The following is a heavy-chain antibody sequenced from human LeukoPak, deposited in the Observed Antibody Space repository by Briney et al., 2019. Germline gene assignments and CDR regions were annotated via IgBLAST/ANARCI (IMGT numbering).Heavy chain of an antibody. Sequence: ASVKVSCKASGYTFTSYYMHWVRQAPGQGLEWMGIINPSGGSTSYAQKFQGRVTITADESTSTAYMELSSLRSEDTAVYYCARDPQLSNYDSSGYSHYYYYYGMDVWGQGTTVTVSS. D-gene: IGHD3-22*01. V-gene: IGHV1-46*01. CDR2: INPSGGST. CDR1: GYTFTSYY. CDR3: ARDPQLSNYDSSGYSHYYYYYGMDV. J-gene: IGHJ6*02.